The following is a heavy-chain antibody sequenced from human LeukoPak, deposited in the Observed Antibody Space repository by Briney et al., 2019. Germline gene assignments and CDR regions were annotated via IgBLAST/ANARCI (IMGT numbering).Heavy chain of an antibody. CDR1: GYTFTGYY. D-gene: IGHD6-19*01. CDR2: INPNSGGT. CDR3: ARSPRGTSFTIAVAGTYYFDY. Sequence: ASVKVSCKASGYTFTGYYMHWVRQAPGQGLEWMGRINPNSGGTNYAQKFQGRVTMTRDTSISTAYMELSRLRSDDTAVYYCARSPRGTSFTIAVAGTYYFDYWGQGTLVTVSS. J-gene: IGHJ4*02. V-gene: IGHV1-2*06.